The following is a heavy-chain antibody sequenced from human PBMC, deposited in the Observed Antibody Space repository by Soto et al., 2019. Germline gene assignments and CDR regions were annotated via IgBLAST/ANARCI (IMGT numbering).Heavy chain of an antibody. CDR3: VRIRYQLPSSVLWLDP. V-gene: IGHV4-34*01. Sequence: SETLSLTCAVYGGFLSESYWTWIRQPPGKGLEWIGEINHVGGTNYNPSLKSRVTMSVDTSQNQFSLRLISVTAANTAMYFCVRIRYQLPSSVLWLDPWGQGTPVTAPQ. CDR2: INHVGGT. J-gene: IGHJ5*02. CDR1: GGFLSESY. D-gene: IGHD3-16*01.